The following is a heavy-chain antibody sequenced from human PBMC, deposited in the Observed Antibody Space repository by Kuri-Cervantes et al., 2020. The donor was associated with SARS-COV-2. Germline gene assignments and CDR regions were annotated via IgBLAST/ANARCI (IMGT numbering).Heavy chain of an antibody. V-gene: IGHV3-30*04. CDR3: ARETPDHRNSWFDY. J-gene: IGHJ4*02. Sequence: GESLKISCAASGFAFSDFALHWVRQAPGKGLEWVAIISYATSTLYADSVQGRFTISRDNSTNTVYLHMNSLKPEDTAFYYCARETPDHRNSWFDYWGQGSLVTVSS. CDR1: GFAFSDFA. D-gene: IGHD1-14*01. CDR2: ISYATSTL.